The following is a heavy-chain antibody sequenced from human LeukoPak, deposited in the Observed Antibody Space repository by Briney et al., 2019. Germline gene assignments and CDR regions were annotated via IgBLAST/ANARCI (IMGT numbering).Heavy chain of an antibody. J-gene: IGHJ4*02. Sequence: ASVKVSCKASGYTFTGYYMHWVRQAPGQGLEWMGWINPNSGGTNYAQKFQGWVTMTRDTSISTAYMELSRLRSDDTAAYYCARSGPYSSGGDPFDYWGQGTLVTVSS. CDR2: INPNSGGT. D-gene: IGHD6-19*01. CDR1: GYTFTGYY. CDR3: ARSGPYSSGGDPFDY. V-gene: IGHV1-2*04.